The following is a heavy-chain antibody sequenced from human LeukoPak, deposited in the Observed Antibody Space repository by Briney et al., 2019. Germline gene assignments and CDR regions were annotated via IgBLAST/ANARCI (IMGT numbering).Heavy chain of an antibody. CDR3: ARAGLNGDVDY. CDR1: GGSFSGYY. D-gene: IGHD4-17*01. CDR2: INHSGST. Sequence: PSETLSPTCAVYGGSFSGYYWSWIRQPPGKGLEWIGEINHSGSTNYNPSLKSRVTISVDTSKNQFSLKLSSVTAADTAVYYCARAGLNGDVDYWGQGTLVTVSS. J-gene: IGHJ4*02. V-gene: IGHV4-34*01.